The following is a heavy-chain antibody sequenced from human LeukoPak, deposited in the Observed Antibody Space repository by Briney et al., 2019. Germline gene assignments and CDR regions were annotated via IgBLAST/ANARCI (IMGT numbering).Heavy chain of an antibody. Sequence: GGSLRLSCAASGFTFSSYAMSWVRQAPGKGLEWVSAISGSGGSTYYADSVKGRFTISRDNSKNTLYLQMNSLRAEDTAVYYCAKDLEDSSSWYGHLDYWGQGTLVTVSS. CDR2: ISGSGGST. D-gene: IGHD6-13*01. V-gene: IGHV3-23*01. J-gene: IGHJ4*02. CDR1: GFTFSSYA. CDR3: AKDLEDSSSWYGHLDY.